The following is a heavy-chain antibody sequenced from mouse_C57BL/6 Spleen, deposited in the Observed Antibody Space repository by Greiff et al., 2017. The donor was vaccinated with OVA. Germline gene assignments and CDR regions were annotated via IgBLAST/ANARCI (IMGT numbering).Heavy chain of an antibody. V-gene: IGHV1-7*01. J-gene: IGHJ3*01. Sequence: VQLQESGAELAKPGASVKLSCKASGYTFTSYWMHWVKQRPGQGLEWIGYINPSSGYTKYNQKFKDKATLTADKSSSTAYMQLSSLTYEDSAVYYCARETTYYSNYEGAWFAYWGQGTLVTVSA. CDR2: INPSSGYT. CDR3: ARETTYYSNYEGAWFAY. D-gene: IGHD2-5*01. CDR1: GYTFTSYW.